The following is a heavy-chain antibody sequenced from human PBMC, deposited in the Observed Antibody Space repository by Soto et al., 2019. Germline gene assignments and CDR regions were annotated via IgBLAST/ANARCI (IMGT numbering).Heavy chain of an antibody. CDR3: ARDLGYCSGGSCSDYYGMDV. CDR1: GFTFSSYS. V-gene: IGHV3-21*01. J-gene: IGHJ6*02. D-gene: IGHD2-15*01. CDR2: ISSSSSYI. Sequence: GGSLRLSCAASGFTFSSYSMNWVRQAPGKGLEWVSSISSSSSYIYYADSVKGRFTISRDNAKNSLYLQMNSLRAEDTAVYYCARDLGYCSGGSCSDYYGMDVWGQGTTVTVSS.